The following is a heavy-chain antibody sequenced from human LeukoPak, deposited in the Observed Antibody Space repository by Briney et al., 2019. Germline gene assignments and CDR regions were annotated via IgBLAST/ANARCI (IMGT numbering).Heavy chain of an antibody. CDR3: ARSIWFGELGDAFDI. CDR1: GGSISSGGYS. J-gene: IGHJ3*02. Sequence: SETLSLTCAVSGGSISSGGYSWSWIRQPPGKGLEWIGYIYHSGSTYYNPSLKSRVTISVDRSKNQFSLKLSSVTAADTAVYYCARSIWFGELGDAFDIWGQGTMVTVSS. D-gene: IGHD3-10*01. V-gene: IGHV4-30-2*01. CDR2: IYHSGST.